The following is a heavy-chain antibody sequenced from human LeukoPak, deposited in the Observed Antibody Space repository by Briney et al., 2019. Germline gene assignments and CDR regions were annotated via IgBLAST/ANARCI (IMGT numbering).Heavy chain of an antibody. J-gene: IGHJ5*02. Sequence: GGSLRLSCAASGFIFSNSAMSWVRQAPGKRLEWVSSISSTSGSTFYAESVRGRFTVSRDNSKNTLFLHMNSLSAEDTAIYYCAKDPAIAGDTWFDPWGQGTLATVSS. CDR2: ISSTSGST. CDR1: GFIFSNSA. D-gene: IGHD6-13*01. V-gene: IGHV3-23*01. CDR3: AKDPAIAGDTWFDP.